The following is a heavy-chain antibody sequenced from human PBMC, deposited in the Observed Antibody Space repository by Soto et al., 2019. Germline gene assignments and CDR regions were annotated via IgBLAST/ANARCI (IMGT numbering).Heavy chain of an antibody. J-gene: IGHJ6*02. D-gene: IGHD3-3*01. CDR2: IQIGGKT. CDR1: GFPGGTSY. CDR3: ARENVLRFLEWLPRQGMDV. Sequence: QSGGSLRLSCAASGFPGGTSYIHWVRQAPGKGLEWVSAIQIGGKTYYADSVKGRFIVSRDNSENTVYLQMSSLRAEATAVYFCARENVLRFLEWLPRQGMDVWGQGATVTVS. V-gene: IGHV3-53*01.